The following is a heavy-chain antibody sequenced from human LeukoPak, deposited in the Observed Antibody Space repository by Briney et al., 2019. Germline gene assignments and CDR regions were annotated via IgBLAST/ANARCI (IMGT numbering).Heavy chain of an antibody. J-gene: IGHJ4*02. CDR1: GFTFSLYT. V-gene: IGHV3-48*04. CDR2: ISTGSSSV. D-gene: IGHD6-13*01. CDR3: AKDEYSSSWYGDY. Sequence: GGSLRLSCAASGFTFSLYTMNWVRQAPGKGLEWVSYISTGSSSVYYADSVKGRFTISRDNAKNSLYLQMNSLRAEDTAVYYCAKDEYSSSWYGDYWGQGTLVTVSS.